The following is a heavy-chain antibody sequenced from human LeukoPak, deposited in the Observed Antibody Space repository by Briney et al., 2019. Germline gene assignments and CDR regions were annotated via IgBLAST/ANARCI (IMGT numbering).Heavy chain of an antibody. CDR1: GFTFSSYS. Sequence: GGSLRLSCAASGFTFSSYSMNWVRQAPGKGLEWVSYISSSSSTIYYADSVKGRFTISRDNAKNSLYLQMNSLRAEDTAVYYCARDYLRGDTAMVKDPFDIWGQGTMVTVSS. V-gene: IGHV3-48*01. CDR3: ARDYLRGDTAMVKDPFDI. D-gene: IGHD5-18*01. J-gene: IGHJ3*02. CDR2: ISSSSSTI.